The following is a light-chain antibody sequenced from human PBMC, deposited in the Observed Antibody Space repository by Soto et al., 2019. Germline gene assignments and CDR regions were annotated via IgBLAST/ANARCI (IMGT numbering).Light chain of an antibody. CDR2: AAS. J-gene: IGKJ2*01. V-gene: IGKV1-39*01. CDR3: QQSYSSPYT. CDR1: QSINIY. Sequence: IHLTQSPSSLSASVGDRVTVTCRASQSINIYLNWYQQKPGKAPTLLIYAASSLQSGVPSRFSGGGSRTDLTLTISSLQPDDFATYYCQQSYSSPYTFGQGTKLEI.